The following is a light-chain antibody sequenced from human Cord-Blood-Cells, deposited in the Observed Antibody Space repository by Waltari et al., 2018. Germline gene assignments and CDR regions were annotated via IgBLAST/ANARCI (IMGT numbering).Light chain of an antibody. Sequence: DIQMTQSTSSLSASVGDRVTITCQASQDISNYLNWYQQKPGKAPKLLIYDASNLETGVPSRFSGSGSGTDFTFTISSLQPEDIATYYCQQYDNLPPLTCGGGTKVEI. CDR2: DAS. CDR1: QDISNY. V-gene: IGKV1-33*01. CDR3: QQYDNLPPLT. J-gene: IGKJ4*01.